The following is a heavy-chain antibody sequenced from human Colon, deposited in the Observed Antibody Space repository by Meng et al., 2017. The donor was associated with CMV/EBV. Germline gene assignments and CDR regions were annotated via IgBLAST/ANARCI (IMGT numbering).Heavy chain of an antibody. CDR1: TVNGRSYG. CDR3: AKRSPSGSYMFD. D-gene: IGHD3-10*01. V-gene: IGHV3-30*02. CDR2: IRYDGSNE. Sequence: GGSLRPPCVVSTVNGRSYGMQWVRQAPGKGLEWVAFIRYDGSNEDYGESVRGRFTVSRDNSKNTVYLQMNSLRVEDTAIYHCAKRSPSGSYMFDWGQGTLVTVSS. J-gene: IGHJ4*02.